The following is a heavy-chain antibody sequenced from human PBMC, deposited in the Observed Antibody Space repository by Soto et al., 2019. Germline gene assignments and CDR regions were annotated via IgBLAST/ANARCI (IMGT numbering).Heavy chain of an antibody. CDR1: GFSFGSYW. J-gene: IGHJ4*02. V-gene: IGHV3-7*01. CDR2: IKQDGSEK. CDR3: AGTDYVEFDY. Sequence: PGGSLRLSCAASGFSFGSYWMSWVRQAPGKGLEWVANIKQDGSEKYYVDSVKGRFTISRDNAKNSLYLQMNSLRAEDTAVYYCAGTDYVEFDYWGQGTLVTVSS. D-gene: IGHD4-17*01.